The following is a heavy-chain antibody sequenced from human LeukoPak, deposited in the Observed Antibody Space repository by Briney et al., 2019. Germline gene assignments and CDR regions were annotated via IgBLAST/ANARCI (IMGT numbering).Heavy chain of an antibody. J-gene: IGHJ4*02. CDR2: INPNSGGT. CDR3: ARVVVAATRYFDY. V-gene: IGHV1-2*02. Sequence: ASVKVSCKASGHTFTGYYMHWVRQAPGQGLEWMGWINPNSGGTNYAQKFQGRVIMTRDTSISTAYMELSRLRSDDTAVYYCARVVVAATRYFDYWGQGTLVTVSS. D-gene: IGHD2-15*01. CDR1: GHTFTGYY.